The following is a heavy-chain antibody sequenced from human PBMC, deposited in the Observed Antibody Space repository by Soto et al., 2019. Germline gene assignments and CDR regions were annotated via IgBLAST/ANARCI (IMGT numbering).Heavy chain of an antibody. CDR2: IDAGDGNT. Sequence: ASVKVSCKASGYTFTSYAMHWVRQAPGQRLEWMGWIDAGDGNTKYSQKFQGRVTITRDTSASTACMELSSLRSEDTAVYYCARDAMTTEFDYWGQGTLVTVSS. CDR1: GYTFTSYA. J-gene: IGHJ4*02. D-gene: IGHD4-4*01. CDR3: ARDAMTTEFDY. V-gene: IGHV1-3*01.